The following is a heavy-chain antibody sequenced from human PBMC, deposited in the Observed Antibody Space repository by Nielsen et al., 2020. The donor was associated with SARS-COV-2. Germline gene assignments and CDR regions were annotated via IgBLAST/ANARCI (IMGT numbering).Heavy chain of an antibody. CDR2: IWYDGSNK. V-gene: IGHV3-33*08. CDR1: GFTFDDYA. CDR3: ARDLMVGESSDY. D-gene: IGHD3-10*02. Sequence: GESLKISCAASGFTFDDYAMHWVRQAPGKGLEWVAVIWYDGSNKYYADSVKGRFTISRDNSKNTLYLQMNSLRAEDTAVYYCARDLMVGESSDYWGQGTLVTVSS. J-gene: IGHJ4*02.